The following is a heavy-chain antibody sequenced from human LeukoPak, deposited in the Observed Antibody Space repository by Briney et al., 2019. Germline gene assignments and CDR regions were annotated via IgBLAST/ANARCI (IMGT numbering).Heavy chain of an antibody. CDR1: GGTFSSYA. J-gene: IGHJ2*01. CDR2: IIPILGIA. V-gene: IGHV1-69*04. CDR3: ARDYYDILTGYYSYWYFDL. D-gene: IGHD3-9*01. Sequence: GASVKVSCKASGGTFSSYAISWVRQAPGQGLEWMGRIIPILGIANYAQKFQGRVTITADKSTSTAYMELSSLRSEDTAVYYCARDYYDILTGYYSYWYFDLWGRGTLVTVSS.